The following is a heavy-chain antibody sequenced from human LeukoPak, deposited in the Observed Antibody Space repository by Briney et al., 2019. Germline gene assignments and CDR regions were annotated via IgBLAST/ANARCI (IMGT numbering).Heavy chain of an antibody. CDR1: GFIVSGNY. V-gene: IGHV3-53*01. CDR3: ARDGAYYDFWSGYYTSHWFDP. J-gene: IGHJ5*02. CDR2: IYSGDST. D-gene: IGHD3-3*01. Sequence: GGSLRLSCAASGFIVSGNYMSWVRQAPGKGLEWVSVIYSGDSTYYADSVKGRFTISRDNSKNTLYLQMNSLRAEDTAVYYCARDGAYYDFWSGYYTSHWFDPWGQGTLVTVSS.